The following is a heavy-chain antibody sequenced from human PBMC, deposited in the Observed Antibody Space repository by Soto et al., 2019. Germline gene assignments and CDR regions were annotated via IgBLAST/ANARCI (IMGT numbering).Heavy chain of an antibody. CDR3: AREPDSSGYYYVVGGFDY. Sequence: QVQLVQSGAEVKKPGASVKVSCKASGYTFTSYGISWVRQAPGQGLEWMGWISAYNGNTNYAQKLQGRVTMTTDTSTSTAYMELRRLRSDDTAVYYWAREPDSSGYYYVVGGFDYWGQGTLVTVSS. CDR2: ISAYNGNT. J-gene: IGHJ4*02. V-gene: IGHV1-18*01. CDR1: GYTFTSYG. D-gene: IGHD3-22*01.